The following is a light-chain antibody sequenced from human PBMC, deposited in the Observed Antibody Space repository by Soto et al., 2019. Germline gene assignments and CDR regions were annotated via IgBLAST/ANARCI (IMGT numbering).Light chain of an antibody. Sequence: DVQMTQSPSSLSASVGDRVTLTCRASQDIRNDLVWFQQKPGKAPKRLIYAASTLQSGVPSRFSGGGSGKEFTLTSSSLQPEEFATYFCLQHNSNIGTWTFGQVTKVDIK. J-gene: IGKJ1*01. V-gene: IGKV1-17*01. CDR3: LQHNSNIGTWT. CDR1: QDIRND. CDR2: AAS.